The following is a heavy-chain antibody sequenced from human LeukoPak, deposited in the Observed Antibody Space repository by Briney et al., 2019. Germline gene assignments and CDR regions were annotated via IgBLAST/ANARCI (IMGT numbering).Heavy chain of an antibody. CDR1: GFTFNRCW. CDR3: AKGGKWDVTPFDY. D-gene: IGHD1-26*01. J-gene: IGHJ4*02. CDR2: ISSSSSYI. V-gene: IGHV3-21*04. Sequence: AGGSLRLSCVVSGFTFNRCWMNWVRQAPGKGLEWVSSISSSSSYIYYADSVKGRFTISRDNAKNSLYLQMNSLRAEDTAVYYCAKGGKWDVTPFDYWGQGTLVTVSS.